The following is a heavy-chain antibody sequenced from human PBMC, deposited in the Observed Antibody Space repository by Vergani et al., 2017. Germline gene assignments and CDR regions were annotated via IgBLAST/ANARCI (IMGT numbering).Heavy chain of an antibody. CDR3: VRSNYGYDF. J-gene: IGHJ4*02. V-gene: IGHV1-46*01. CDR1: GYTFTNYF. Sequence: QVHLVQSAAEVKKPGASVRVSCKASGYTFTNYFLHCVRQAPGQGLEWMAIFDPNGGGTNYAPKFQGRLTLTRDTSTTTVYMSLRSLTSEDTALYYCVRSNYGYDFWGQGTLVTVSS. CDR2: FDPNGGGT. D-gene: IGHD3-16*01.